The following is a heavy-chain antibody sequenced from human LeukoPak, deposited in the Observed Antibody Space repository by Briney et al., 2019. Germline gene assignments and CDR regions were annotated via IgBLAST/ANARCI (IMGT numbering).Heavy chain of an antibody. CDR1: GFTFSSYS. CDR3: ARDRWHPALDKRAGYYYYYGMDV. Sequence: GGSLRLSCAASGFTFSSYSMNWIRQAPGKGLEWVSYISSSSSTIYYADSVKGRFTISRDNSKNTLYLQMNSLRAEDTAVYYCARDRWHPALDKRAGYYYYYGMDVWGQGTTVTVSS. CDR2: ISSSSSTI. D-gene: IGHD5-24*01. J-gene: IGHJ6*02. V-gene: IGHV3-48*01.